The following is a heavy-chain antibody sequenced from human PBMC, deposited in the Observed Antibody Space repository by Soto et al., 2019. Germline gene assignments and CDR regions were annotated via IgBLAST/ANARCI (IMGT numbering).Heavy chain of an antibody. V-gene: IGHV3-73*02. CDR1: GFTFSGST. CDR3: TSHEDVYGDYDLFDP. Sequence: EVQLVESGGGLVQPGGSLKLSCAASGFTFSGSTMFWVRQAPGKGLEWVGRIRSNTNTYATAYAASVKGRFTISIDDSTNTVFLQMNSLKTEDTALYYCTSHEDVYGDYDLFDPWGQGTLVTVSS. CDR2: IRSNTNTYAT. D-gene: IGHD4-17*01. J-gene: IGHJ5*02.